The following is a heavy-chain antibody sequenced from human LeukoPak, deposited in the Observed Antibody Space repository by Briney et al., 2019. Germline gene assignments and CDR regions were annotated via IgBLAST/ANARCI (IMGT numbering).Heavy chain of an antibody. CDR3: ARAGGWITIFGVVIEKNWFDP. J-gene: IGHJ5*02. CDR2: IYTSGST. D-gene: IGHD3-3*01. Sequence: SETLSLACTVSGGSISSGSYYWSGIRQPAGKGLERIGRIYTSGSTNYNPSLKSRVTISVDTSKNQFSLKLSSVTAADTAVYYCARAGGWITIFGVVIEKNWFDPWSQGTLVTVSS. CDR1: GGSISSGSYY. V-gene: IGHV4-61*02.